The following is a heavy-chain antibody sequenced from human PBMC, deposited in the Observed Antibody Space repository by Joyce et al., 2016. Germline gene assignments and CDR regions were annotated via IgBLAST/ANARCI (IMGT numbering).Heavy chain of an antibody. CDR1: GGSISIHY. CDR2: IYYSGST. D-gene: IGHD7-27*01. Sequence: QVQLQESGPGLVKPSETLSLTCTVSGGSISIHYWSWIRQPPGKRLEWMGYIYYSGSTNYNPSLKSRVTTSVDTSKNQFSLKLRSVSAADTAMYYCARGLGTPYGMDVWGQGTTVTVSS. V-gene: IGHV4-59*11. CDR3: ARGLGTPYGMDV. J-gene: IGHJ6*02.